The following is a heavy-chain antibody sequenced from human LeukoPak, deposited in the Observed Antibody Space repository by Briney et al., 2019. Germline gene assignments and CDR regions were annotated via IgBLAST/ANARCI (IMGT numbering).Heavy chain of an antibody. V-gene: IGHV3-64D*09. CDR1: GFTFSNYA. Sequence: GGSLRLSCSASGFTFSNYAMHWVRQAPGKGLKGVSGISSNGGSTYYADSVRDRFTISRDNSKNTLYLQMSSLRTEDTAMYYCVKLAAPGAIWYFDLWGRGTLVTVSS. CDR3: VKLAAPGAIWYFDL. J-gene: IGHJ2*01. D-gene: IGHD3-10*01. CDR2: ISSNGGST.